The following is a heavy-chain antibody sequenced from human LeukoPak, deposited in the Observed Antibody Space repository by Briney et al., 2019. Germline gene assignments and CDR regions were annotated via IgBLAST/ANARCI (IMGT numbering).Heavy chain of an antibody. Sequence: PGGSLRLSCAASGFTFSSYGMHWVRQAPGKGLEWVAVIWYDGSNKYYADSVKGRFTISRDNSKNTLYLQMNSLRAEDTAVYYCARAFPLVYCSSTRCYQNWFDPWGQGTLVTVSS. D-gene: IGHD2-2*01. CDR1: GFTFSSYG. J-gene: IGHJ5*02. V-gene: IGHV3-33*01. CDR3: ARAFPLVYCSSTRCYQNWFDP. CDR2: IWYDGSNK.